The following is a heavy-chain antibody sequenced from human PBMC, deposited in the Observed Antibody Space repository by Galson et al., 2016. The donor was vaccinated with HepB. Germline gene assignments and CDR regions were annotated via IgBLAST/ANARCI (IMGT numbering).Heavy chain of an antibody. CDR2: IKQDAHLN. CDR3: ARDGYNGHDKDGFDM. Sequence: SLRLSCAGSGFTFSTYELSWVRQAPGKGLEWVATIKQDAHLNDYVGSVKGRFTISRDNAKNSLYLQMNSLRDEDTAVYYCARDGYNGHDKDGFDMWGQGTMVTVSS. V-gene: IGHV3-7*01. CDR1: GFTFSTYE. J-gene: IGHJ3*02. D-gene: IGHD5-12*01.